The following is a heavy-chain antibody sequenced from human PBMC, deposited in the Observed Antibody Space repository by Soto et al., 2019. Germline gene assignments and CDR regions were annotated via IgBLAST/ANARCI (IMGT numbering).Heavy chain of an antibody. CDR2: ISAYNGAT. CDR3: ARSARYYAGSTAY. D-gene: IGHD3-22*01. J-gene: IGHJ4*02. Sequence: ASVKVSCKSSGYTFTNYGITWVRQAPGQGLELMGWISAYNGATNFPQRFQDRVTLTTDISTSTAYMEVRSLRSDDTAVYYCARSARYYAGSTAYWGQGTRVTVSS. CDR1: GYTFTNYG. V-gene: IGHV1-18*01.